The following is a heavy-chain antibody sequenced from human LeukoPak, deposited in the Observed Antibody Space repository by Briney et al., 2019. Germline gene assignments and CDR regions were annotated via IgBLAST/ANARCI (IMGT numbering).Heavy chain of an antibody. V-gene: IGHV3-48*01. D-gene: IGHD2-2*01. Sequence: PGGSLRLSCAASGFTFSSYSMNWVRQAPGKGLEWVSYISSSSTIYYAASVKGRFTISRDNAKSSQYLPMNSLRAEDTAVYYCARGDYARLDYWGQGTLVTVPS. CDR1: GFTFSSYS. CDR3: ARGDYARLDY. J-gene: IGHJ4*02. CDR2: ISSSSTI.